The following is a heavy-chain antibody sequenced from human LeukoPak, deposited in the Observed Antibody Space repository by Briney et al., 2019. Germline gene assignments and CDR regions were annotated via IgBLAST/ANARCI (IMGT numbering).Heavy chain of an antibody. CDR3: AGARHGDYRWDY. Sequence: GESLKISCEASGHSFTNHWIGWVRQMPGKGLEWMGIINLGDSDTKYSPSFQGQVTISLDKSISTAYLQWRSLKASDTAMYYCAGARHGDYRWDYWGQGTLVTVSS. CDR2: INLGDSDT. V-gene: IGHV5-51*01. D-gene: IGHD4-17*01. J-gene: IGHJ4*02. CDR1: GHSFTNHW.